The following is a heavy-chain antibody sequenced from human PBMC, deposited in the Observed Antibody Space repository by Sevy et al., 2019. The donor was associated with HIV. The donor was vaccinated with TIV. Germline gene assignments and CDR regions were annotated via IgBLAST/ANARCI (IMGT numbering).Heavy chain of an antibody. J-gene: IGHJ6*02. CDR1: GFTFSNAW. CDR2: IKSKTDGGTT. CDR3: TTAITYYYYYYGMDV. V-gene: IGHV3-15*01. Sequence: GGSLRLSCAASGFTFSNAWMSWVRQAPGKGLEWVGRIKSKTDGGTTDYAAPVKGRFTISRDDSKNTLYLQMNSLKTEDTAVYYRTTAITYYYYYYGMDVWGQGTTVTVSS. D-gene: IGHD2-2*02.